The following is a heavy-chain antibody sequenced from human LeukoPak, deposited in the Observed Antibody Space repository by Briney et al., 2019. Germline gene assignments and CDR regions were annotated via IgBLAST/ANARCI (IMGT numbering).Heavy chain of an antibody. J-gene: IGHJ3*02. V-gene: IGHV4-39*07. CDR1: GGSISSSSYY. D-gene: IGHD3-22*01. CDR3: ARDEDYYDSSGYYGAFDI. CDR2: IYYSGST. Sequence: SETLSLTCTVSGGSISSSSYYWGWIRQPPGKGLEWIGSIYYSGSTYYNPSLKSRVTISVDTSKNQFSLKLSSVTAADTAVYYCARDEDYYDSSGYYGAFDIWGQGTMVTVSS.